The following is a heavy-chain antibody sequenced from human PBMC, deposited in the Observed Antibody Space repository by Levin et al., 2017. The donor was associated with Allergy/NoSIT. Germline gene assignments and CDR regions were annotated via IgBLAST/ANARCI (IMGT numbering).Heavy chain of an antibody. Sequence: GGSLRLSCAASGFTFSGSAMHWVRQASGKGLEWVGRIRSKANSYATAYAASVKGRFTISRDDSKNTAYLQMNSLKTEDTAVYYCTRPAYCGGDCYWVAFDIWGQGTMVTVSS. CDR1: GFTFSGSA. J-gene: IGHJ3*02. CDR2: IRSKANSYAT. V-gene: IGHV3-73*01. D-gene: IGHD2-21*02. CDR3: TRPAYCGGDCYWVAFDI.